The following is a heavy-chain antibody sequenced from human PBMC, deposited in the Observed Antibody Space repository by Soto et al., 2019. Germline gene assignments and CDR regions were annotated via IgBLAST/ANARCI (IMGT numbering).Heavy chain of an antibody. CDR1: GFTLTNNG. CDR2: ISSDGSSQ. Sequence: LSCVVSGFTLTNNGMHWVRQAPGQGLEWVAVISSDGSSQYGDSVRGRFTISRDNSKNTLFLEMNSLRSEDTAVYYCAKDRGLAESGRWSHYFYGMDVWGQGTTVTVSS. CDR3: AKDRGLAESGRWSHYFYGMDV. D-gene: IGHD1-26*01. J-gene: IGHJ6*02. V-gene: IGHV3-30*18.